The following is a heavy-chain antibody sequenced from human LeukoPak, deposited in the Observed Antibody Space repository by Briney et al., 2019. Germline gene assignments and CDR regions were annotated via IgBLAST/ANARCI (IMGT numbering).Heavy chain of an antibody. J-gene: IGHJ4*02. V-gene: IGHV4-31*03. CDR1: GVSISSGGYY. D-gene: IGHD6-19*01. CDR2: IYYSGST. CDR3: ARERSQWLVHDYFDY. Sequence: SETLSLTCTVSGVSISSGGYYWSWIRQHPGKGLEWIGYIYYSGSTYYNPSLESRVTISVDTSKNQFSLKLSSVTAADTAVYYCARERSQWLVHDYFDYWGQGTLVTVSS.